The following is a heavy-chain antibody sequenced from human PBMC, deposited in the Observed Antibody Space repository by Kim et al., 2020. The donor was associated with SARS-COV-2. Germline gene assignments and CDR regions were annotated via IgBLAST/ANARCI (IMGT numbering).Heavy chain of an antibody. Sequence: YADSVKGRFTISRDNSKNTLYLQMNSLRAEDTAVYYCAKDRRMVRGVFGYWGQGTLVTVSS. J-gene: IGHJ4*02. CDR3: AKDRRMVRGVFGY. D-gene: IGHD3-10*01. V-gene: IGHV3-23*01.